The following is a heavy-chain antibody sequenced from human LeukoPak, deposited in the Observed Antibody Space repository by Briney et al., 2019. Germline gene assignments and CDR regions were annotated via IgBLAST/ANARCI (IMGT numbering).Heavy chain of an antibody. D-gene: IGHD3-16*02. CDR3: AVPHYDYVWGSYRHDY. V-gene: IGHV1-69*05. CDR1: GGTFSSYA. CDR2: IIPIFGTA. J-gene: IGHJ4*02. Sequence: SVKVSCKASGGTFSSYAISWVRQAPGQGLEWMGRIIPIFGTANYAQKFQGRVTITTDESTSTAYMELSSLRSEDTAVYYCAVPHYDYVWGSYRHDYWGQGTLVTVSS.